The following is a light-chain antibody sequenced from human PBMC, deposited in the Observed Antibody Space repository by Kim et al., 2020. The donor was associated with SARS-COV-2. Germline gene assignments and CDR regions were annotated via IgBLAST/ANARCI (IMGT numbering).Light chain of an antibody. Sequence: ASVGDRVTITCRASQSISTYLHWYQQKPGKAPKLLIYSASSLQSGVPLRFSGTGSGTDFTLTITSLQPEDFATYSCQQTYSAPYSFGQGTKLEI. J-gene: IGKJ2*03. CDR3: QQTYSAPYS. CDR2: SAS. V-gene: IGKV1-39*01. CDR1: QSISTY.